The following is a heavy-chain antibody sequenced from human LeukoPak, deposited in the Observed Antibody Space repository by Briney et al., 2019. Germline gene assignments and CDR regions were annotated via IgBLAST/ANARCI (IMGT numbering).Heavy chain of an antibody. CDR3: AKTSSTVLDYYMDV. D-gene: IGHD2-2*01. J-gene: IGHJ6*03. CDR1: GFTFDDYA. CDR2: ISWNSGSI. Sequence: GGSLRLSCAASGFTFDDYAMHWVRQAPGKGLEWVSGISWNSGSIGYADSVKGRFTIARDNAKNSLYLQMNSLRAEDTAVYYCAKTSSTVLDYYMDVWGKGTTVTVSS. V-gene: IGHV3-9*01.